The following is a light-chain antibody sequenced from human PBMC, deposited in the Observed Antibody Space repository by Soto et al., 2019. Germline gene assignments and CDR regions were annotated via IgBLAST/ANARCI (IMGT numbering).Light chain of an antibody. V-gene: IGKV4-1*01. Sequence: DIVMTQSPDSLSVSLGESATINCKSSQSVLYSSNNKNYLAWYQQKPGQPPKLLIYWASTRESGVPDRFSGSGSVTDFTLTVSSLQAEDVAVYYCQQYYSTPWTFGQGTKVEIK. CDR1: QSVLYSSNNKNY. CDR2: WAS. J-gene: IGKJ1*01. CDR3: QQYYSTPWT.